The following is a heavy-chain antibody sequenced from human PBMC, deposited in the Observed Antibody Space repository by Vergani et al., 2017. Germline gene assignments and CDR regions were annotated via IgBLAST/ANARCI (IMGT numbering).Heavy chain of an antibody. CDR1: GFTVSSNY. Sequence: EVQLVESGGGLVQPGGSLRLSCAASGFTVSSNYMSWVRQAPGKGLEWVSYISSSSSTIYYADSVKGRFTISRDNAKNSLYLQMNSLRAEDTAVYYCARFASTGAFDYWGQGTLVTVSS. D-gene: IGHD4-17*01. J-gene: IGHJ4*02. CDR3: ARFASTGAFDY. CDR2: ISSSSSTI. V-gene: IGHV3-48*04.